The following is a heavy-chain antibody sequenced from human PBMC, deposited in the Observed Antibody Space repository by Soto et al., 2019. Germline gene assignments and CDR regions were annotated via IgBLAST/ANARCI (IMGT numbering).Heavy chain of an antibody. CDR1: GGSISSGGYY. CDR3: ARVWGYYDSSGYYYVGWFDP. V-gene: IGHV4-31*03. J-gene: IGHJ5*02. D-gene: IGHD3-22*01. CDR2: IYYSGST. Sequence: QVQLQESGPGLVKPSQTLSLTCTVSGGSISSGGYYWSWIRQHPGKGLEWIGYIYYSGSTYYNPSLKRRVTISVDTSKNQFSLKLSSVTAADTAVYYCARVWGYYDSSGYYYVGWFDPWGQGTLVTVSS.